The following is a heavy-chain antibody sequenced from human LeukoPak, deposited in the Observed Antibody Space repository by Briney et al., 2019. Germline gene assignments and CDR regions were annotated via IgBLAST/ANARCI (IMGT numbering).Heavy chain of an antibody. CDR1: GFTFSSYD. J-gene: IGHJ4*02. V-gene: IGHV3-13*01. CDR3: ARGSRGSYREIDY. Sequence: GGSLRPSCAASGFTFSSYDMHWVRQATGKGLEWVSAIGTAGDTYYPGSVKGRFTISRENAKNSLYPQMNSLRAGDTAVYYCARGSRGSYREIDYWGQGTLVTVSS. CDR2: IGTAGDT. D-gene: IGHD1-26*01.